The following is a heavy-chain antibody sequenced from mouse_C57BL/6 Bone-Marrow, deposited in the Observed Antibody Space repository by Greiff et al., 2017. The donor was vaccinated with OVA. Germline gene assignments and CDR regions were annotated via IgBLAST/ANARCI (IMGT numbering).Heavy chain of an antibody. D-gene: IGHD2-2*01. CDR1: GFTFSSYG. V-gene: IGHV5-6*01. Sequence: EVKVVESGGDLVKPGGSLKLSCAASGFTFSSYGMSWVRQTPDKRLEWVATISSGGSYTYYPDSVKGRFTISRDNAKNTLYLQMSSLKSEDTAMYYCARQGGYYYAMDYWGQGTSVTVSS. J-gene: IGHJ4*01. CDR3: ARQGGYYYAMDY. CDR2: ISSGGSYT.